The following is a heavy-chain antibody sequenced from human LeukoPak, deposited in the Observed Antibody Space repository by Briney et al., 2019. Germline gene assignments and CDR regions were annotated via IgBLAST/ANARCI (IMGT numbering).Heavy chain of an antibody. CDR1: GFTFSSYA. D-gene: IGHD5-18*01. CDR3: ASGTAMVTAFFDY. J-gene: IGHJ4*02. Sequence: GGSLRLSCAASGFTFSSYAMSWVRQAPGKGLEWVSALTDDGVSTYYADSVKGRFTISRDNSKNTLYLQMNSLRAEDTAVYYCASGTAMVTAFFDYWGQGTLVTVSS. CDR2: LTDDGVST. V-gene: IGHV3-23*01.